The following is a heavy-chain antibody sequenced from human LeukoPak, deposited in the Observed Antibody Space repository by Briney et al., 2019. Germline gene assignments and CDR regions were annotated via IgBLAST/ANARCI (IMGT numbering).Heavy chain of an antibody. CDR3: ARVKGDFLRYFDWPYDY. J-gene: IGHJ4*02. CDR2: INSDGSST. D-gene: IGHD3-9*01. Sequence: GGSLRLSCAASGFTFSSHWMHWVRQAPGKGLVWVSRINSDGSSTSYADSVKGRFTISRDNAKNTLYLQMNSLRAEDTAVYYCARVKGDFLRYFDWPYDYWGQGTLVTVSS. V-gene: IGHV3-74*01. CDR1: GFTFSSHW.